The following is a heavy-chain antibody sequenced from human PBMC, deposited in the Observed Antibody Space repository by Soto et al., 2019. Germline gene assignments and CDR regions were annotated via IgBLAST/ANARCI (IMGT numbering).Heavy chain of an antibody. Sequence: SETLSLTCALSGGSFSGHHWSWIRQAPGKGLEWLGDINHTGSTNYNPSLKSRVTLSVDMSKKQFSLKLSSVTAADTAVYYCARRRDTAFLDHSGIDVWGQGTTVTVSS. CDR3: ARRRDTAFLDHSGIDV. CDR1: GGSFSGHH. CDR2: INHTGST. V-gene: IGHV4-34*01. J-gene: IGHJ6*02. D-gene: IGHD5-18*01.